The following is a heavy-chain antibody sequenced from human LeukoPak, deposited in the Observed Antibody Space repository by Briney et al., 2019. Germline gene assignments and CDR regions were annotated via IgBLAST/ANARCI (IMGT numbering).Heavy chain of an antibody. CDR3: AKDRDVWGSLLDY. CDR2: ISGSGGNT. J-gene: IGHJ4*02. V-gene: IGHV3-23*01. Sequence: GGSLRLSCAASGFPFSNYAVSWVRRAPGKGLEWVSVISGSGGNTYYADSVKGRFTISRDNSRNTLFLQMNSLRAEDTAVYYCAKDRDVWGSLLDYWGQGTLVTVSS. CDR1: GFPFSNYA. D-gene: IGHD3-16*01.